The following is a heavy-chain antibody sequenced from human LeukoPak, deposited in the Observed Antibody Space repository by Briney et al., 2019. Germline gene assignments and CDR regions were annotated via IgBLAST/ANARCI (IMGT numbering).Heavy chain of an antibody. Sequence: PSETLSLTCTVSGGSISSGGYYWSWIRQHPRKGLEWIGYTYNSGSSYYNPSLKSLVSISVDSSKNQYSLKLISVNAADTAVYYCAREVEYSNHYGMDVWGQGTTVTVSS. V-gene: IGHV4-31*01. CDR3: AREVEYSNHYGMDV. J-gene: IGHJ6*02. D-gene: IGHD4-11*01. CDR2: TYNSGSS. CDR1: GGSISSGGYY.